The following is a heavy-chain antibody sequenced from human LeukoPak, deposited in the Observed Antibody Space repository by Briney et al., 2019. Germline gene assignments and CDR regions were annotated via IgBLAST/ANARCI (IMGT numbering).Heavy chain of an antibody. CDR3: ARGTWATLYYYYMDV. Sequence: PGGSPRLSCAASGFTFSSYGMHWVRQAPGKGLEWVAVISYDGSNKYYADSVKGRFTISRDNAKNTLYLQMNSLRAEDTAVYYCARGTWATLYYYYMDVWGKGTTVTVSS. CDR1: GFTFSSYG. CDR2: ISYDGSNK. D-gene: IGHD5-24*01. J-gene: IGHJ6*03. V-gene: IGHV3-30*03.